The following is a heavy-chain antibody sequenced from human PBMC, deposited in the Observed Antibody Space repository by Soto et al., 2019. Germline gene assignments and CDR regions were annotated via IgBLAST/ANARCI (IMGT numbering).Heavy chain of an antibody. Sequence: EVQLVESGGLVVQPGGSLRLSCAASGFTFHDYAMHWVRQAPGKGLEWVSLISWDGGGTYYAYSVKGRFTNSRDNSKNSPYLQMDYLRVEDTALYSCAKEAARVYLSYAMDVWGQGTTVPVSS. CDR2: ISWDGGGT. CDR3: AKEAARVYLSYAMDV. J-gene: IGHJ6*02. D-gene: IGHD6-13*01. V-gene: IGHV3-43D*04. CDR1: GFTFHDYA.